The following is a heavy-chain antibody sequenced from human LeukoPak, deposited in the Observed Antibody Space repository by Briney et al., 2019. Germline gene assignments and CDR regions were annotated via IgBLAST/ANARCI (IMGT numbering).Heavy chain of an antibody. CDR2: ISSSGSTI. V-gene: IGHV3-11*01. CDR1: GFTFSDYY. Sequence: TPGGSLRLSCAAPGFTFSDYYMSWIRQAPGKGLEWVSYISSSGSTIYYADSVKGRFTISRDNAKNSLYLQMNSLRAEDTAVYYCARSSYSYGPYFDYWGQGTLVTVSS. J-gene: IGHJ4*02. D-gene: IGHD5-18*01. CDR3: ARSSYSYGPYFDY.